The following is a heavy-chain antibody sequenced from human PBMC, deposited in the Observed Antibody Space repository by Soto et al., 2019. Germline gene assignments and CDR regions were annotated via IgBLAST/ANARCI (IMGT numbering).Heavy chain of an antibody. CDR1: GYAFTTYY. CDR2: INPNTGSA. D-gene: IGHD2-15*01. CDR3: ARDVNSALTFHYHGMDV. V-gene: IGHV1-46*01. J-gene: IGHJ6*02. Sequence: ASVKVSCKASGYAFTTYYVHWVRQAPGQGLEWMGIINPNTGSASYAQKFQDRVAVTRDTSTSTVYMELSSLYSDDTAVYYCARDVNSALTFHYHGMDVWGQGTTVTSP.